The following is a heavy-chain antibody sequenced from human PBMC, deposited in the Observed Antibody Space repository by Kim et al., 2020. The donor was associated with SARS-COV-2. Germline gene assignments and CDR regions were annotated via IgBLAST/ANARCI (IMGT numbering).Heavy chain of an antibody. J-gene: IGHJ5*02. Sequence: KFQGRVTITADESTSTAYMELSSLRSEDTAVYYCARSSSGYYYRGRWFDPWGQGTLVTVSS. D-gene: IGHD3-22*01. CDR3: ARSSSGYYYRGRWFDP. V-gene: IGHV1-69*01.